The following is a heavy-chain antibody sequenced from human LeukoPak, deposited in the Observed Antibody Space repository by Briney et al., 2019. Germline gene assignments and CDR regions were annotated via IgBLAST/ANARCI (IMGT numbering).Heavy chain of an antibody. D-gene: IGHD1-26*01. CDR2: ISYDGNKQ. CDR3: ARWKSLKGAFDY. J-gene: IGHJ4*02. Sequence: GALRLSCAASGFTFSNYAMNWVRQAPGKGLEWVAVISYDGNKQYYADSVKGQFTNSRDNSKNTLYLQMNSLRAEDTAVYYCARWKSLKGAFDYWGQGTLVTVS. CDR1: GFTFSNYA. V-gene: IGHV3-30*04.